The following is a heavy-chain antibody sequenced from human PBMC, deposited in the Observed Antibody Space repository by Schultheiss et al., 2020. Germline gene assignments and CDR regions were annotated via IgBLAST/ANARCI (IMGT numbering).Heavy chain of an antibody. J-gene: IGHJ5*02. CDR3: ARDTSREGYCSGGSCYSETVYNWFDP. Sequence: SVKVSCKASGGTFSSYAISWVRQAPGQGLEWMGGIIPIFGTANYAQKFQGRVTITADESTSTAYMELSRLRSDDTAVYYCARDTSREGYCSGGSCYSETVYNWFDPWGQGTLVTVSS. V-gene: IGHV1-69*13. CDR1: GGTFSSYA. CDR2: IIPIFGTA. D-gene: IGHD2-15*01.